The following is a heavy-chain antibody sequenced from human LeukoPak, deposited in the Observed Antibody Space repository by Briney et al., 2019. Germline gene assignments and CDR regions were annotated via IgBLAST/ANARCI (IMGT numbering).Heavy chain of an antibody. V-gene: IGHV3-30*18. D-gene: IGHD5-12*01. CDR3: AKDSGDIVATIYYFDY. Sequence: GRSLRLSCAASGFTFSSYGMHWVRQAPGKGLEWVAVISYDGSNKYCADSVKGRFTISRDNSKNTLYLQMNSLRAEDTAVYYCAKDSGDIVATIYYFDYWGQGTLVTVSS. CDR2: ISYDGSNK. CDR1: GFTFSSYG. J-gene: IGHJ4*02.